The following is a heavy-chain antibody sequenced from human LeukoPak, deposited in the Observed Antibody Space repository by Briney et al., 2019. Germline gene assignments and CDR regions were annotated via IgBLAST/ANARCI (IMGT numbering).Heavy chain of an antibody. V-gene: IGHV3-13*01. CDR2: IGIAGDT. CDR1: GFTFSSYD. D-gene: IGHD3-16*01. Sequence: GGSLRLSCAASGFTFSSYDMHWVRQATGKGLEWVSGIGIAGDTHYPDSVRGRFTIFRENAKNSLYLQMNSLRAEDTAVYHCARAQPPYHGRLVSWGQGILVTVSP. CDR3: ARAQPPYHGRLVS. J-gene: IGHJ5*01.